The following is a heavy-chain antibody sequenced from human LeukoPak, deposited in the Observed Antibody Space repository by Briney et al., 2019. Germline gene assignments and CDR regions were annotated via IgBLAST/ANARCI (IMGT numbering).Heavy chain of an antibody. Sequence: SETLSLTCAVSGGSIGSGGFSWSWIRQPPGKTLEWIGYIYSDGSTYYTSSLESRLIISLDTSRNQFSLELSSVTSADTAVYYCAGRHLGEFSFAAFDIWGQGTRVTVSS. CDR3: AGRHLGEFSFAAFDI. CDR2: IYSDGST. J-gene: IGHJ3*02. CDR1: GGSIGSGGFS. D-gene: IGHD3-16*02. V-gene: IGHV4-30-4*07.